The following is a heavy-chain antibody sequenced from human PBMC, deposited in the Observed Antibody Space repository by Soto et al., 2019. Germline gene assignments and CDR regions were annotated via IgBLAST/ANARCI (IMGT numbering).Heavy chain of an antibody. V-gene: IGHV4-34*01. D-gene: IGHD6-6*01. CDR3: ARVGLMDIVLPGRMAV. CDR2: INHSGST. J-gene: IGHJ6*02. CDR1: GGSFSGYY. Sequence: SETLCLTCAGYGGSFSGYYWSWIRQPPGKGLEWIGEINHSGSTNYNPSLKSRLTLSVDMSKNQFSLNLSSVTAADTAVYYCARVGLMDIVLPGRMAVRGQRTPVTVSS.